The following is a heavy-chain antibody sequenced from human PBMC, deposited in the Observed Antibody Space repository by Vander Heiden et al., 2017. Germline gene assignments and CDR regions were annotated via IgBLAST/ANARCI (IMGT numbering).Heavy chain of an antibody. Sequence: QVQLVQSGAEVKKPGASVKVSCKASGYTFPGYYMHWVRQAPGQGLEWMGWINPNSGGTNCAQKFQGRVTMTRDTSISTAYMELSRLRSDDTAVYYCARDFAGSGSYYTLYYYYGMEVWGQGTTVTVSS. CDR2: INPNSGGT. CDR3: ARDFAGSGSYYTLYYYYGMEV. D-gene: IGHD3-10*01. V-gene: IGHV1-2*02. J-gene: IGHJ6*02. CDR1: GYTFPGYY.